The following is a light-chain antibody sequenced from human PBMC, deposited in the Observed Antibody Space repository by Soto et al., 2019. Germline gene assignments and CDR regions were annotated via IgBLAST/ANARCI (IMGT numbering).Light chain of an antibody. V-gene: IGKV3-20*01. J-gene: IGKJ4*01. CDR1: QSVSSSS. Sequence: ESVLTQSPGTLSLSPGERATLSCRASQSVSSSSLAWYQQKPGQAPRLFIYGASTRATGIPDRFSGSESGTAFTLTISRLELEDLALYYCQQYGRSPSFGGGTKVEIK. CDR3: QQYGRSPS. CDR2: GAS.